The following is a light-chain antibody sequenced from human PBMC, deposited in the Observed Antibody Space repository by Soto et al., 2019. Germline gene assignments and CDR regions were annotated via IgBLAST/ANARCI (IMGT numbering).Light chain of an antibody. J-gene: IGLJ2*01. CDR2: GNS. CDR3: QSYDSSLSGSI. Sequence: QSALTQPPSVSGAPGQRVTISCTGSSSNIGAGHDVHWYQQLPGTAPKLLIYGNSNRPSGVPDRFSGSKSGTSASLAITGLQAEDEADYYCQSYDSSLSGSIFGGGTQLTVL. V-gene: IGLV1-40*01. CDR1: SSNIGAGHD.